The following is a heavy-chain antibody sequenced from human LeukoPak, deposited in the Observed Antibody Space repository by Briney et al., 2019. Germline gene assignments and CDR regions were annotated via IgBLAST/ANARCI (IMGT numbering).Heavy chain of an antibody. CDR1: GFTFSGNW. CDR3: ARGGNRGFVDY. V-gene: IGHV3-7*01. Sequence: PGGPLRLSCAASGFTFSGNWMTWVRQAPGKGLEWVANIKQDGSEKYYVDSVKGRFTISRDNAKNSLYLQMNSLRAEDTAVYYCARGGNRGFVDYWGQGTLVTVS. J-gene: IGHJ4*02. D-gene: IGHD4-23*01. CDR2: IKQDGSEK.